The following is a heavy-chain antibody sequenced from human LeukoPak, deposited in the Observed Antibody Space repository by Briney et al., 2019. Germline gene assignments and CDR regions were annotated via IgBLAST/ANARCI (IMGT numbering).Heavy chain of an antibody. CDR2: VGGDDTN. D-gene: IGHD1-26*01. V-gene: IGHV3-23*01. CDR1: GFIFSEYA. Sequence: GGSLRLSCVASGFIFSEYAMNWVRQAPGKGLEWVSVVGGDDTNYYIDSAKGRFTISRDSSKNTLFLQMNSLRAEDTATYYCAKDRTVGASYWYFDLWGRGTLVTVSS. J-gene: IGHJ2*01. CDR3: AKDRTVGASYWYFDL.